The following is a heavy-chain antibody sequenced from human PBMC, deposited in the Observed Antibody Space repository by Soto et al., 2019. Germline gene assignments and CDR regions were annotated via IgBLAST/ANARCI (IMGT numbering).Heavy chain of an antibody. J-gene: IGHJ3*02. V-gene: IGHV1-2*04. CDR2: INPNSGGT. CDR1: GYTFTGYF. Sequence: QVQLVQSGAEVKKPGASVKVSCKASGYTFTGYFMHWVRQAPGRGLEWMGWINPNSGGTNYAEKLQGWVTLTRDTSVRTDYMELSRLKSDETDVYYCATLTSSSWSSDAFDIWGQGTFVSVSS. CDR3: ATLTSSSWSSDAFDI. D-gene: IGHD6-13*01.